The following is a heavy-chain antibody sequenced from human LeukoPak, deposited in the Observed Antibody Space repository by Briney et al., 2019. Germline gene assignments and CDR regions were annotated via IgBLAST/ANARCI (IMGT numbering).Heavy chain of an antibody. CDR1: GYTFTSYA. CDR2: VNPNIGNT. CDR3: ARVTYYHIMTGSYSGGDFDH. V-gene: IGHV1-8*01. Sequence: ASVKVSCKASGYTFTSYAINWVRQAPGQGLEWMGWVNPNIGNTGYAQKFQSRVTMTRDTSISTAYMELSSLSSEDTAVYYCARVTYYHIMTGSYSGGDFDHWGQGTLVTVSS. J-gene: IGHJ4*02. D-gene: IGHD3-9*01.